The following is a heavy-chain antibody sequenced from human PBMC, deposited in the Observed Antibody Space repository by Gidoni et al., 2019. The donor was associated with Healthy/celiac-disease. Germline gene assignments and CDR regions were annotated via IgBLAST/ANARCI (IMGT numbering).Heavy chain of an antibody. J-gene: IGHJ6*02. V-gene: IGHV3-66*01. CDR1: GFTVSSNY. Sequence: EGQLVESGGGLVQPGGSLRLSCAASGFTVSSNYMSWVRQAPGKGLEWVSVIYSGGSTYYADSVKGRFTISRDNSKNTLYLQMNSLRAEDTAVYYCATPWAAAVLSYYYVMDVWGQGTTVTVSS. D-gene: IGHD6-13*01. CDR3: ATPWAAAVLSYYYVMDV. CDR2: IYSGGST.